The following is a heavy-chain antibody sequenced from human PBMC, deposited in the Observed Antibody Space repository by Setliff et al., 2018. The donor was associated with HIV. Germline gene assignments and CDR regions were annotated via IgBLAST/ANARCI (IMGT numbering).Heavy chain of an antibody. V-gene: IGHV4-38-2*01. CDR3: ARGVHCTSTTCYPSFYFDY. D-gene: IGHD2-2*01. CDR2: IHHSGNT. Sequence: TSETPSPTLAVSGYSNSSGHYWGWIRQSPGKGLEWIASIHHSGNTYHNPSLKSRVTMSVDTSKNQVSLKLTSVTAEDTAVFYCARGVHCTSTTCYPSFYFDYWGQGIMVTVSS. CDR1: GYSNSSGHY. J-gene: IGHJ4*02.